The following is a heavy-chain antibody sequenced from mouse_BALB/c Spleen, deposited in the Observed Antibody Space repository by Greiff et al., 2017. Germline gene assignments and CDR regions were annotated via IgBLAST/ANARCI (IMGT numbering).Heavy chain of an antibody. CDR3: AREDLHTTGYFDY. CDR1: GFTFSSYG. CDR2: INSNGGST. Sequence: EVLLVESGGGLVQPGGSLKLSCAASGFTFSSYGMSWVRQPPDKRLELVATINSNGGSTYYPDSVTGRFTISRDNAKNTLYLQMSSLKSEDTGMYYCAREDLHTTGYFDYWGQGTTLTVSS. V-gene: IGHV5-6-3*01. J-gene: IGHJ2*01. D-gene: IGHD2-14*01.